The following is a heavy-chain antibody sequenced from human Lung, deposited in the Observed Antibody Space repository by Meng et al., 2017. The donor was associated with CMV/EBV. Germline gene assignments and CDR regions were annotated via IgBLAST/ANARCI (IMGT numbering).Heavy chain of an antibody. CDR2: MNPNSGNT. Sequence: ASVKVSXKASGYTFTSYDINWVRQATGQGIEWTGWMNPNSGNTGYAQKFQGRVTMTRNTSISTAYMELSSLRSEDTAVYYCARTCSSTSCSDFDYWGQGTLVTVSS. CDR1: GYTFTSYD. D-gene: IGHD2-2*01. V-gene: IGHV1-8*01. J-gene: IGHJ4*02. CDR3: ARTCSSTSCSDFDY.